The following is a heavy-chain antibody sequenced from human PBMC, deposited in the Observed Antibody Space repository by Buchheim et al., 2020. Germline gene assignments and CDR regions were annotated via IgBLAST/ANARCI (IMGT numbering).Heavy chain of an antibody. D-gene: IGHD3-10*01. CDR1: GYTFTSYY. J-gene: IGHJ6*02. CDR2: INPSGGST. CDR3: ARDRLGSPDGSGMHYYYGMDV. Sequence: QVQLVQSGAEVKKPGASVKVSCKASGYTFTSYYMHWVRHAPGQGLEWMGIINPSGGSTRYAQKFQGRVTMTRDTSTSTVYMELSSLRSEDTAVYYCARDRLGSPDGSGMHYYYGMDVWGQGTT. V-gene: IGHV1-46*03.